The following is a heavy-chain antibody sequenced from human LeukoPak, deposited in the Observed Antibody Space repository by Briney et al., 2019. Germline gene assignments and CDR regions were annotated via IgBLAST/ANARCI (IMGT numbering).Heavy chain of an antibody. CDR2: IYYSGST. CDR1: GGSMSSYY. Sequence: SEPLSLTCTVSGGSMSSYYWSWIRRPPGKGVVWIGYIYYSGSTNYNPSLKSRVTISVDTSKNQFSLKLSSVTAADTAVYYCARTVARSPAGYFDYWGQGTLVTVSS. V-gene: IGHV4-59*08. CDR3: ARTVARSPAGYFDY. J-gene: IGHJ4*02. D-gene: IGHD2-2*01.